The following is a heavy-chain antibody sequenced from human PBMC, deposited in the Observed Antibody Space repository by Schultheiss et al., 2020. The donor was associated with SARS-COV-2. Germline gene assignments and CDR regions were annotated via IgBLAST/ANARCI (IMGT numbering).Heavy chain of an antibody. Sequence: SETLSLTCAVYGGSFSGYYWSWIRQPPGKGLEWIGEINHSGSTNYNPSLKSRVTISVDTSKNQFSLKLSSVTAADTAVYYCARERRIVTDTPPYHYHMDAWGKGTTVTVSS. CDR3: ARERRIVTDTPPYHYHMDA. V-gene: IGHV4-34*01. D-gene: IGHD1-26*01. J-gene: IGHJ6*03. CDR2: INHSGST. CDR1: GGSFSGYY.